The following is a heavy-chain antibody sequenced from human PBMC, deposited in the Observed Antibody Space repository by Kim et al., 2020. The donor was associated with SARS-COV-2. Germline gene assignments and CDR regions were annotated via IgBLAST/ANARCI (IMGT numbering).Heavy chain of an antibody. V-gene: IGHV5-51*01. J-gene: IGHJ6*02. CDR1: GYSFTSYW. D-gene: IGHD2-2*01. Sequence: GESLKISCKGSGYSFTSYWIGWVRQMPGKGLEWMGITYPGDSDTRYSPSFQGQVTISADKSISTAYLQWSSLKASDTAMYYCARDIVVVPATSGWSYDSYYYYGMDVWGQGTTVTVSS. CDR2: TYPGDSDT. CDR3: ARDIVVVPATSGWSYDSYYYYGMDV.